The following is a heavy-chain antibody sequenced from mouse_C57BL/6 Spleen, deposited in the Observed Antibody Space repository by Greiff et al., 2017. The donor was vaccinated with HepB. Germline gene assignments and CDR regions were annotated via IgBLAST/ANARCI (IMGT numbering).Heavy chain of an antibody. CDR2: INPNNGGT. CDR3: AFYYDYDGRDYYAMDY. V-gene: IGHV1-26*01. D-gene: IGHD2-4*01. Sequence: VQLQQSGPELVKPGASVKISCKASGYTFTDYYMNWVKQSHGKSLEWIGDINPNNGGTSYNQKFKGKATLTVDKSSSTAYMELRSLTSEDSAVYYCAFYYDYDGRDYYAMDYWGQGTSVTVSS. J-gene: IGHJ4*01. CDR1: GYTFTDYY.